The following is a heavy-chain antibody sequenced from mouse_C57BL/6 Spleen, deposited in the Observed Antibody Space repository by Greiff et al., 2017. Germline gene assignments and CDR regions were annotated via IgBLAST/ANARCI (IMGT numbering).Heavy chain of an antibody. CDR2: ISDGGSYT. D-gene: IGHD1-1*01. CDR3: ARGNYYGSSRGAMDY. J-gene: IGHJ4*01. V-gene: IGHV5-4*01. Sequence: EVQLVESGGGLVKPGGSLKLSCAASGFTFSSYAMSWVRQTPEKRLEWVATISDGGSYTYYPDNVKGRFTISRDNAKNNLYLQMSHLKSEDTAMYYCARGNYYGSSRGAMDYWGQGTSVTVSS. CDR1: GFTFSSYA.